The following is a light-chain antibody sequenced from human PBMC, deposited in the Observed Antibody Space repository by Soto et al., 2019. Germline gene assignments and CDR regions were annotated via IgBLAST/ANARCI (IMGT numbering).Light chain of an antibody. V-gene: IGKV4-1*01. CDR2: WAS. CDR3: QQYYSNPWT. CDR1: QSVLYSSNNKNN. Sequence: DIVMTQSPDSLAVSLGERATINCKSSQSVLYSSNNKNNLAWYQQKQGQTPKILIYWASSRESGVPVRFSGSGSGTDFTLTISRLQAEDVEIYYCQQYYSNPWTFGQGTKVDIK. J-gene: IGKJ1*01.